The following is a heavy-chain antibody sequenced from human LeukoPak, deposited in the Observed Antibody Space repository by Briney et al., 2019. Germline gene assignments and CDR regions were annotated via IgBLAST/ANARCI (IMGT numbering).Heavy chain of an antibody. CDR1: GGSISSYY. V-gene: IGHV4-59*12. J-gene: IGHJ4*02. Sequence: SETLSLTCTVSGGSISSYYWSWIRQPPGKGLEWIGYIYYSGSTNYNPSLKSRVTISVDTSKNQFSLKLSSVTAADTAVYYCARKGRGKPPRGTYHYFDYWGQGTLVTVSS. CDR2: IYYSGST. D-gene: IGHD3-10*01. CDR3: ARKGRGKPPRGTYHYFDY.